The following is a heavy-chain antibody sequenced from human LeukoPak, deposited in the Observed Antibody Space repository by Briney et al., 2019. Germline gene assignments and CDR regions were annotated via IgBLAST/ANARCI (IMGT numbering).Heavy chain of an antibody. J-gene: IGHJ4*02. V-gene: IGHV3-20*04. CDR1: GFKFDDYG. CDR3: AREGIYCVNGVCYLDY. CDR2: VSWNGGNT. Sequence: GGSLRLSCAASGFKFDDYGMSWVRQAPGKGLEWVSGVSWNGGNTGYADSVKGRFTISRDNAKNSLFLQVNSLRADDTAFYYCAREGIYCVNGVCYLDYWGQGTLVTVSS. D-gene: IGHD2-8*01.